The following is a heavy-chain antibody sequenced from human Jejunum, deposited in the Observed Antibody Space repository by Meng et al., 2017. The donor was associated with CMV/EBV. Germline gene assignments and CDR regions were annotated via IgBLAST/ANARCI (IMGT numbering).Heavy chain of an antibody. Sequence: FSGFSLTTSGMRVGWIRQPPSEALEWLARIDWNDDKFYRTSLKTRLTISKDTSKNQVVLTMTDMDPGDTATYYCVRQYWGGLLDYWGQGARVTVSS. CDR3: VRQYWGGLLDY. J-gene: IGHJ4*02. V-gene: IGHV2-70D*14. D-gene: IGHD2-21*02. CDR1: GFSLTTSGMR. CDR2: IDWNDDK.